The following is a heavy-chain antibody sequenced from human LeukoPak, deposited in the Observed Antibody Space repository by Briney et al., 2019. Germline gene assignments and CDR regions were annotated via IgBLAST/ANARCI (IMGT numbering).Heavy chain of an antibody. CDR1: GYTFTGYD. Sequence: ASVKVSCKASGYTFTGYDMHWVRQAPGQGLEWMGRINPNSGGTNYAQKFQGRVTMTRDTSISTAYMELSRLRSDDTAVYYCARHVMHYYGSGSYYNVDFSGDGTLVTASS. J-gene: IGHJ4*01. D-gene: IGHD3-10*01. CDR3: ARHVMHYYGSGSYYNVDF. V-gene: IGHV1-2*06. CDR2: INPNSGGT.